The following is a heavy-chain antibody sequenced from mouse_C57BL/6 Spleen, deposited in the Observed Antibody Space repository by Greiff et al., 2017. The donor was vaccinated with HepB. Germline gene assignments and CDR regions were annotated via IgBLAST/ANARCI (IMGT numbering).Heavy chain of an antibody. CDR1: GFTFSSYA. V-gene: IGHV5-4*01. CDR3: ARDRGVYSNYEDYAMDY. D-gene: IGHD2-5*01. Sequence: EVKLVESGGGLVKPGGSLKLSCAASGFTFSSYAMSWVRQTPEKRLEWVATISDGGSYTYYPDNVKGRFTISRDNAKNNLYLQMSHLKSEDTAMYYCARDRGVYSNYEDYAMDYWGQGTSVTVSS. CDR2: ISDGGSYT. J-gene: IGHJ4*01.